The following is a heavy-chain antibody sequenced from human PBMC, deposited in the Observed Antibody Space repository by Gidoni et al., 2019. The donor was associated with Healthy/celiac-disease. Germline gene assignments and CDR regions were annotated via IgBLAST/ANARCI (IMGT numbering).Heavy chain of an antibody. Sequence: QVQLVESGGGLVKPGGSLRLSCAASGFTFRDYYMSWIRQAPGKGLEWVSYISSSSSYTNYADSVKGRFTISRDNAKNSLYLQMNSLRAEDTAVYYCARDGPLDYLETSFDYWGQGTLVTVSS. J-gene: IGHJ4*02. CDR1: GFTFRDYY. D-gene: IGHD4-17*01. CDR3: ARDGPLDYLETSFDY. CDR2: ISSSSSYT. V-gene: IGHV3-11*06.